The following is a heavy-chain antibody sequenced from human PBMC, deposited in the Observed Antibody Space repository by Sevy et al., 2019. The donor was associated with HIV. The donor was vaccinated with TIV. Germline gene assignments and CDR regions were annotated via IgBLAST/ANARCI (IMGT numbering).Heavy chain of an antibody. CDR1: GFTFGSYN. V-gene: IGHV3-30-3*01. CDR2: ISQTYDGSKK. J-gene: IGHJ4*02. Sequence: GGSLRLSCAASGFTFGSYNLHWVRQAPGKGLEWVALISQTYDGSKKYYTDSVQGRFTISRDNSKNTLYLQMDSQRPEDTAVYYCARDNSGYFFFDYWGQGILVTVSS. D-gene: IGHD3-22*01. CDR3: ARDNSGYFFFDY.